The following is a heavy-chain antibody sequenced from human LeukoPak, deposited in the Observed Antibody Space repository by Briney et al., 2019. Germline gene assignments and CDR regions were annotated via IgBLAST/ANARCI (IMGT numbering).Heavy chain of an antibody. V-gene: IGHV3-33*01. CDR1: GFTFSSYG. CDR3: AIEEMATIPYYFDY. D-gene: IGHD5-24*01. J-gene: IGHJ4*02. CDR2: IWYDGSNK. Sequence: GGSLRLSCAASGFTFSSYGMHWVRQAPGKGLEWVAVIWYDGSNKYYADSVKGRFTISRDNSKNTLYLQINSLRAEDTAVYYCAIEEMATIPYYFDYWGQGTLVTVSS.